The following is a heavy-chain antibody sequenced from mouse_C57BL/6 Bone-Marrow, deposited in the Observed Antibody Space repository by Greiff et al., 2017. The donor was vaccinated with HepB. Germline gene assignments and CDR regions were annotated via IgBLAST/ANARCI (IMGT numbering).Heavy chain of an antibody. V-gene: IGHV7-3*01. D-gene: IGHD1-1*01. Sequence: EVQLVESGGGLVQPGGSLSLSCAASGFTFTDYYMSWVRQPPGKALEWLGFIRNKANGYTTEYSASVKGRFTISRDNSQSILYLQMNALRAEDSATYYCARYHYGSSDWYFDVWGTGTTVTVSS. J-gene: IGHJ1*03. CDR3: ARYHYGSSDWYFDV. CDR2: IRNKANGYTT. CDR1: GFTFTDYY.